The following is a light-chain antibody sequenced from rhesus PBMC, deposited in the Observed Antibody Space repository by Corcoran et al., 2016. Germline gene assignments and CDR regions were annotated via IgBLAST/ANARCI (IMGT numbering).Light chain of an antibody. CDR1: QGISNW. V-gene: IGKV1-69*01. Sequence: DIQMTQSPSSLSASVGDRVTITCRASQGISNWLAWYQQKPGKAPKLLIYGASNLETGVPSRFSGSGSGHNFTLTISSLQPETLATYTCQQHDSSPYSFGQGTKVEIK. J-gene: IGKJ2*01. CDR3: QQHDSSPYS. CDR2: GAS.